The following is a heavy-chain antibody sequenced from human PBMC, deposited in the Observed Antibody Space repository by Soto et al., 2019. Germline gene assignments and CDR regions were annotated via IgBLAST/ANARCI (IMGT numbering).Heavy chain of an antibody. CDR2: ISDSGSNT. V-gene: IGHV3-23*01. J-gene: IGHJ4*02. CDR1: GFTLSSYA. D-gene: IGHD6-6*01. CDR3: ARSSSSSGP. Sequence: EVQLLESGGSLVQPGGSLRLSCAASGFTLSSYAMSWVRQGPGKGLEWVSAISDSGSNTYYADSVKGRFTISRDNSKNTLYLQMNSLRDEDTAIYYCARSSSSSGPWGQGTLVSVSS.